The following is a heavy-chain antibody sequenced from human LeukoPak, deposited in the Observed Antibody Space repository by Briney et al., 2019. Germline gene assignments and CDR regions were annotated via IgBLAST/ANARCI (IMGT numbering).Heavy chain of an antibody. V-gene: IGHV3-21*01. D-gene: IGHD5-18*01. CDR3: ARGENNYGYYYFDY. J-gene: IGHJ4*02. CDR1: GFTFSSYS. CDR2: ISSSSSYI. Sequence: GGSLRLSCAASGFTFSSYSMNWVRQAPRKGLEWVSSISSSSSYIYYADSVKGRFTISRDNAKNSLYLQMNSLRAEDTAVYYCARGENNYGYYYFDYWGQGTLVTVSS.